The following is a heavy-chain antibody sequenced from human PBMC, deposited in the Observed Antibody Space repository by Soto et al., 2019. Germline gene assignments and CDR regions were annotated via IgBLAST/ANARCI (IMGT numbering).Heavy chain of an antibody. CDR2: IYPGDSDT. Sequence: PGESLKISCKGSGYSFTSYWIGWVRQMPGKGLEWMGIIYPGDSDTRYSPSFQGQVTISADKSISTAYLQWSSLKASDTAMYYCARSGYYDSSGTPPKFYYYYGMDVWGQGTTVTVSS. CDR1: GYSFTSYW. D-gene: IGHD3-22*01. CDR3: ARSGYYDSSGTPPKFYYYYGMDV. J-gene: IGHJ6*02. V-gene: IGHV5-51*01.